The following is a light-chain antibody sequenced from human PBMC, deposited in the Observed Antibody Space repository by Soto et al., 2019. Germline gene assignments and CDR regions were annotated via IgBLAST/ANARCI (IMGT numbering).Light chain of an antibody. CDR1: PTISSY. CDR3: QQSYSTPRT. J-gene: IGKJ1*01. CDR2: AAS. Sequence: IQMTQSPSALFASLGDRVTITCRPSPTISSYLTWYQQKPGQAPKLLIYAASTLQRGVPSRFSGSGSGTDFTLTISSLQTEDFATYYCQQSYSTPRTFGQGTKVDIK. V-gene: IGKV1-39*01.